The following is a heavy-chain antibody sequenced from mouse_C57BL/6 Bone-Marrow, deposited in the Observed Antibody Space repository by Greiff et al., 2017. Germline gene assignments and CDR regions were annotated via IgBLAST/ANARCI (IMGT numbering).Heavy chain of an antibody. CDR2: ISSGGSYT. CDR1: GFTFSSYG. V-gene: IGHV5-6*02. D-gene: IGHD4-1*01. J-gene: IGHJ2*01. Sequence: EVKLQESGGDLVKPGGSLKLSCAASGFTFSSYGMSWVRQTPDKRLEWVATISSGGSYTYYPDSVKGRFTISRDNAKNTLYLQMSSLKSEDTAMYYCARRNWWIFDYWGQGTTLTVSS. CDR3: ARRNWWIFDY.